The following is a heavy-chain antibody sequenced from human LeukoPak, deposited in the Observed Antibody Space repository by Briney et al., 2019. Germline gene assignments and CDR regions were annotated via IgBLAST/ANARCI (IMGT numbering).Heavy chain of an antibody. J-gene: IGHJ4*02. D-gene: IGHD4-17*01. CDR1: GFNFSNYA. V-gene: IGHV3-23*01. CDR3: AKDKGGDRPYYFDY. CDR2: FSDSGCGT. Sequence: GGSLRLSCAASGFNFSNYAMSWLRQAPGKGLEWVSAFSDSGCGTYYADSVKGRFTISRDNSKSTLYLQMNSLRAEDTAIYYCAKDKGGDRPYYFDYWGQGTLVTVSS.